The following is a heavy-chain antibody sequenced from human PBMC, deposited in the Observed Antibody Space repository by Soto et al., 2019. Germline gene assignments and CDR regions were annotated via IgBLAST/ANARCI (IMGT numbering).Heavy chain of an antibody. CDR2: INPSGGST. V-gene: IGHV1-46*01. J-gene: IGHJ6*02. Sequence: GASVKVSCKASGYTFTSYYMHWVRQAPGQGLEWMGIINPSGGSTSYAQKFQGRVTMTRDTSTSTVYMELSSLRSEDTAVYYCARDFRRTTVHYYYYGMDVWGQGTTVTVSS. D-gene: IGHD4-17*01. CDR3: ARDFRRTTVHYYYYGMDV. CDR1: GYTFTSYY.